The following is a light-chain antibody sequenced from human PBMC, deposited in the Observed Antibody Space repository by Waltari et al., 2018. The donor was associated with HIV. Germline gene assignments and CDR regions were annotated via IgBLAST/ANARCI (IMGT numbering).Light chain of an antibody. CDR1: QSVNSNY. CDR3: QQFGSSPLT. V-gene: IGKV3-20*01. CDR2: GAF. J-gene: IGKJ4*01. Sequence: EIVLTQSPDTLSLSPGERATLSCGASQSVNSNYLAWYQQKPGQAPRLLIYGAFNRATXIPYRFSGSGSGTDXTLTINRLEPEDFAVYYXQQFGSSPLTFGGGTKVEXK.